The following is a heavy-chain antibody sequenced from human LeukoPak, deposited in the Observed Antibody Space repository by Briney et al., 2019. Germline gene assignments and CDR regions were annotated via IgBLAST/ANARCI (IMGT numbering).Heavy chain of an antibody. D-gene: IGHD3-3*01. J-gene: IGHJ5*02. CDR1: GFTFSVFA. CDR2: ISGGGEST. V-gene: IGHV3-23*01. CDR3: AKDNSILPDWLDP. Sequence: PGGSLTLSCAASGFTFSVFARTWVRQAPGKGLEWVSGISGGGESTYYADSVKGRFTISRDNSKNTLYLQMTSLRAEDTAVYYCAKDNSILPDWLDPWGQGTLVTVSS.